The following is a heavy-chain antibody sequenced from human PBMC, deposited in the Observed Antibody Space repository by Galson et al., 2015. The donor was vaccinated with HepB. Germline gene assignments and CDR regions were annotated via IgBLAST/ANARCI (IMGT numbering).Heavy chain of an antibody. Sequence: QSGAEVKKPGESLRISCKGSGYSFTNYWISWVRQMPGKGLEWMGRVDPSDSYSDYSPSLHGHVSISFDKSISTAYLQWSSLKASDTAIYYCARLRGHDAYIGVYGMDVWGLGTTVTVSS. CDR3: ARLRGHDAYIGVYGMDV. V-gene: IGHV5-10-1*01. D-gene: IGHD5-24*01. CDR2: VDPSDSYS. J-gene: IGHJ6*02. CDR1: GYSFTNYW.